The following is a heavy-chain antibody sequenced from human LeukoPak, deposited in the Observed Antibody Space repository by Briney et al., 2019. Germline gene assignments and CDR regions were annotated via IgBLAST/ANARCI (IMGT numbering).Heavy chain of an antibody. CDR3: AREIDYDSSGYFSVGY. CDR1: GGSISSGGYY. J-gene: IGHJ4*02. D-gene: IGHD3-22*01. Sequence: KTSETLSLTCTVSGGSISSGGYYWSWIRQHPGQGLEWIGYIYYSGSTYYNPSLKSRVTISVDTSKNQFSLKLSSVTAADTAVYYCAREIDYDSSGYFSVGYWGQGTLVTVSS. V-gene: IGHV4-31*03. CDR2: IYYSGST.